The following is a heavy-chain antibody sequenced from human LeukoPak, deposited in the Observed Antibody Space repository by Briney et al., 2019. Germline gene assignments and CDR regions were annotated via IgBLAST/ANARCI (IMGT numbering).Heavy chain of an antibody. D-gene: IGHD5-18*01. CDR1: GDSISSGDYY. CDR3: AHRSRVDTAMVRSRGYMDV. J-gene: IGHJ6*03. V-gene: IGHV4-61*02. Sequence: SETLSLTCTVSGDSISSGDYYWSWIRQPAGKGLEWIGRISSSGSTNYNPSLKSRVTISVDTSKNQFSLKLSSVTAADTAVYYCAHRSRVDTAMVRSRGYMDVWGKGTTVTVSS. CDR2: ISSSGST.